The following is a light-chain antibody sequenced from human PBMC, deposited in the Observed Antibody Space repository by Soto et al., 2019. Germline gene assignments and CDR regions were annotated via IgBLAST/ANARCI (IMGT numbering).Light chain of an antibody. V-gene: IGKV3-11*01. CDR3: QHRSNWPPIFT. CDR2: DAS. CDR1: QSVSSY. J-gene: IGKJ3*01. Sequence: EIVLTQSPATLSLSPGERATLSCRASQSVSSYLAWYQQKPGQAPRLLIYDASNRATGITARFSGSGSGIAFTLTISILEPYDVEVYSCQHRSNWPPIFTFGPGTKVDIK.